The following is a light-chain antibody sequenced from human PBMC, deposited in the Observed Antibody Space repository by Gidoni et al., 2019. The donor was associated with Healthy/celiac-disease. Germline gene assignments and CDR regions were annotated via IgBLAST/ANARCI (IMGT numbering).Light chain of an antibody. CDR1: QSVSSD. V-gene: IGKV3-11*01. Sequence: EIVFTQSPATLSLSPGERATLSCRASQSVSSDLAWSQQKPGQAPRLLIYDASNRATGIPARFSGSGWGKDVTLTISSLEQEDVAVYYCKQGSNWIWTFGPGTKVDIK. CDR2: DAS. CDR3: KQGSNWIWT. J-gene: IGKJ3*01.